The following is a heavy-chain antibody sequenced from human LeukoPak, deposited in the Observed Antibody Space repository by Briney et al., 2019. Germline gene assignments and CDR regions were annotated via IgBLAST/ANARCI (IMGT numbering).Heavy chain of an antibody. Sequence: PSGTLSLTCTVSGGSISSSSYYWGWIRQPPGKGLEWIGSIYCSGSTYYNPSLKSRVTISVDTSKNQFSLKLSSVTAADTAVYYCARLAIFGVTRRDVWGKGTTVTVSS. CDR3: ARLAIFGVTRRDV. D-gene: IGHD3-3*01. CDR2: IYCSGST. CDR1: GGSISSSSYY. J-gene: IGHJ6*04. V-gene: IGHV4-39*01.